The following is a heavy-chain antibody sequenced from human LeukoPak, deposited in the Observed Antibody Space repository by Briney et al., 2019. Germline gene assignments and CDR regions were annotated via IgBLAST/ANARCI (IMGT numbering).Heavy chain of an antibody. CDR3: ARGWISGAISEHYFEN. Sequence: ASVKVSCKASGYTFTSYDINWVRQATGQGLEWMGWMSPTTGHTGSAQKFQGRITMTRDTSISTAHMELSSLTPEDTAVYFCARGWISGAISEHYFENWGQGTLVTVSS. J-gene: IGHJ4*02. CDR2: MSPTTGHT. D-gene: IGHD4-23*01. V-gene: IGHV1-8*01. CDR1: GYTFTSYD.